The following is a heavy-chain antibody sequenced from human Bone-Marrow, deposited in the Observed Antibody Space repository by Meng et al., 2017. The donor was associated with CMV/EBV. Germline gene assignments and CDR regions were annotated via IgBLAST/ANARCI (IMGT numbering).Heavy chain of an antibody. CDR1: GGTFSSYA. J-gene: IGHJ4*02. V-gene: IGHV1-69*10. Sequence: SVKVSCKASGGTFSSYAISWVRQAPGQGLEWMGGIIPILGIANYAQKFQGRVTITADKSTSTAYMELSSLRSEDTAVYYCARGYYDSSGYYSGRYFDYWGQGTRVTVSS. CDR3: ARGYYDSSGYYSGRYFDY. D-gene: IGHD3-22*01. CDR2: IIPILGIA.